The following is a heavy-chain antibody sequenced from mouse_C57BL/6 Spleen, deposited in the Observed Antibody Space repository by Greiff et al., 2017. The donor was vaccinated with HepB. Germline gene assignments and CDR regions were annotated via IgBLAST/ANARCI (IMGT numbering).Heavy chain of an antibody. J-gene: IGHJ2*01. CDR3: ASGTSSYGYFDY. V-gene: IGHV1-69*01. CDR2: IDPSDSYT. D-gene: IGHD1-1*01. Sequence: QVQLQQPGAELVMPGASVKLSCQASGYTFTSYWMHWVKQRPGQGLEWIGEIDPSDSYTNYNQKFKGKSTLTVDKSSSTAYMQLSSLTSEDSAVYYCASGTSSYGYFDYWGQGTTLTVSS. CDR1: GYTFTSYW.